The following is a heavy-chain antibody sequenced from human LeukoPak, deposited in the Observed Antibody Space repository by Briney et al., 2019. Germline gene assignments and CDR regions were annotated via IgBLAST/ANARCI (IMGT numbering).Heavy chain of an antibody. CDR3: AIFAVKGGFYFDY. Sequence: GASVKVSCKASGYTFTSYYMHWVRQAPGQGLEWMGIINPSGGSTSYAQKFQGRVTMTRNTSISTAYMELSSLRSEDTAVYYCAIFAVKGGFYFDYWGQGTLVTVSS. V-gene: IGHV1-46*01. D-gene: IGHD3-3*01. J-gene: IGHJ4*02. CDR2: INPSGGST. CDR1: GYTFTSYY.